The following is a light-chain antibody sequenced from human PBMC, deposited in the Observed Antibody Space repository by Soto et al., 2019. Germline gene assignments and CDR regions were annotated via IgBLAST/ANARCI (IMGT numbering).Light chain of an antibody. CDR2: DVT. CDR1: TSDIGAYNY. V-gene: IGLV2-14*03. Sequence: QSALAQPASVSGSPGQSITIPCTGTTSDIGAYNYVSWYQQHPDKAPKIMIYDVTYRPSGVSSRFSGSKSGNTASLTSSGLQAEDEADYFCSSYTSTNTVAFGGGTQLTVL. J-gene: IGLJ2*01. CDR3: SSYTSTNTVA.